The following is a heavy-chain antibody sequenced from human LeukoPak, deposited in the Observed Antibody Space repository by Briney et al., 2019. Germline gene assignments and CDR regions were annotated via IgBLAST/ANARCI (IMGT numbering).Heavy chain of an antibody. D-gene: IGHD6-19*01. CDR1: GGTFSSYT. CDR3: ARSIAVAAPFDY. CDR2: IIPILGIA. Sequence: SVKVSCKASGGTFSSYTISWVRQAPGQGLEWMGRIIPILGIANYAQKFQGRVTITADKSTSTAYMELSSLRSEDTAVYYCARSIAVAAPFDYWGQGTLATVSS. V-gene: IGHV1-69*02. J-gene: IGHJ4*02.